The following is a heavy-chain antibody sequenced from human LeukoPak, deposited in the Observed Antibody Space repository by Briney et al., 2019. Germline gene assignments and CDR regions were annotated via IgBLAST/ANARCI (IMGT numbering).Heavy chain of an antibody. CDR2: ISGSGGST. CDR3: AEGLIYSLNYYYGMDV. D-gene: IGHD5-18*01. J-gene: IGHJ6*02. Sequence: GGSLRLSCAASGFTFSSYAMSWVRQAPGEGLEWVSAISGSGGSTYYADSVKGRFTISRDNSKNTLYLQMNSLRAEDTAVYYCAEGLIYSLNYYYGMDVWGQGTTVTVSS. V-gene: IGHV3-23*01. CDR1: GFTFSSYA.